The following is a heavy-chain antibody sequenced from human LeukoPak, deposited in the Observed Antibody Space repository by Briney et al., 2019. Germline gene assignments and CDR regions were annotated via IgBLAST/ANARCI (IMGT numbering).Heavy chain of an antibody. CDR2: INSDVSST. J-gene: IGHJ3*02. CDR3: ARGRGYHSTDALDI. V-gene: IGHV3-74*01. Sequence: AGGSLRLSCAASGFTFSAYWMHWVRQAPGKGLVWVSRINSDVSSTSYADSVKGRFTISRDNAKNMLYLQMNSLRVEDTAVYYCARGRGYHSTDALDIWGQGTMVTVSS. D-gene: IGHD3-16*02. CDR1: GFTFSAYW.